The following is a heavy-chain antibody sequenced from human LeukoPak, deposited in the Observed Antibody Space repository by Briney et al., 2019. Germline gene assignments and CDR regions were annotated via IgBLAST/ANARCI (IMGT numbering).Heavy chain of an antibody. CDR1: GFTFSDYY. D-gene: IGHD6-13*01. CDR2: ISSSSYT. J-gene: IGHJ3*02. V-gene: IGHV3-11*06. CDR3: ARDRDSSRTFDI. Sequence: GGSLRLSCAASGFTFSDYYMSWIRQAPGKGLEWVSYISSSSYTNYADSAKGRFTISRDNAKNSLYLQMNSLRAEDTAVYYCARDRDSSRTFDIWGQGTMVTVSS.